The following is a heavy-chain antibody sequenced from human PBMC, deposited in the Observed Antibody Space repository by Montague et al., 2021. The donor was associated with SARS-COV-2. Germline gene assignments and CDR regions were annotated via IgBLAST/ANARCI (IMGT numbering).Heavy chain of an antibody. D-gene: IGHD2-2*01. Sequence: SETLSLTCAVSGASISSDNWWNWGRQSPGKGLEWIGEICQAVGTNYNPSLKSRVTIAVDNFSNQVSLKMTSVTAADTAIYYCARVVRGCSGHSCYFDPWGQGTLVTVSS. CDR2: ICQAVGT. CDR1: GASISSDNW. V-gene: IGHV4-4*02. J-gene: IGHJ5*02. CDR3: ARVVRGCSGHSCYFDP.